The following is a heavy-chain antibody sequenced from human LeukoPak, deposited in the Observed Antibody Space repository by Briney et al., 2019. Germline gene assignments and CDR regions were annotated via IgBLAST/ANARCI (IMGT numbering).Heavy chain of an antibody. CDR2: IKQDGSEK. D-gene: IGHD6-6*01. CDR1: GFTFSSYW. Sequence: PGGSLRLSCAASGFTFSSYWMSWVRQAPGKGLEWVANIKQDGSEKYYVDSVKGRFTISRDNSKNTLYLQMNSLRAEDTAVYYCARDRGEYSSSGSYYYYYMDVWGKGTTVTVSS. J-gene: IGHJ6*03. CDR3: ARDRGEYSSSGSYYYYYMDV. V-gene: IGHV3-7*01.